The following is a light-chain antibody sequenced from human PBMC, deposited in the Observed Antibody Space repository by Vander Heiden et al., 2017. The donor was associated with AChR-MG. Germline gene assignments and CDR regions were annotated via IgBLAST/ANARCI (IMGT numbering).Light chain of an antibody. CDR3: SSKTTTTAGVV. J-gene: IGLJ2*01. Sequence: QPALTQPASVSASPGHSITTSCTGTSSDIGAYNSVSWYQHHPGKVPKLMIYDVTKRPSGISRRFSGSKSGNTASLTISGLQAEDEADYYCSSKTTTTAGVVFGGGTKLTVL. CDR1: SSDIGAYNS. CDR2: DVT. V-gene: IGLV2-14*01.